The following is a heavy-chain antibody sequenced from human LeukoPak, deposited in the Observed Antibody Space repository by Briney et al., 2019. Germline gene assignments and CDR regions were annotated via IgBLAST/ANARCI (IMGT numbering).Heavy chain of an antibody. CDR2: IYPGDSDT. CDR3: ARLSSGYYDSSGYPMRSAFDI. Sequence: GESLKISCKGSGYSFTSYWIGWVRQMPGKGLEWMGIIYPGDSDTRYSPSFQGQVTISADKSISTAYLQWSSLKASDTAMYYCARLSSGYYDSSGYPMRSAFDIWGQGTMVTVSS. CDR1: GYSFTSYW. D-gene: IGHD3-22*01. J-gene: IGHJ3*02. V-gene: IGHV5-51*01.